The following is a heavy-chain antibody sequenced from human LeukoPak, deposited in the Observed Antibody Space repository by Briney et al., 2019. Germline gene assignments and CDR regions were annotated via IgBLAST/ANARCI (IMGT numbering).Heavy chain of an antibody. Sequence: SETLSLTCTVSGGSISSSSYYWGWIRQPPGKGLEWIGSIYYSGSTYYNPSLKSRVTISVDTSKNQFSLKLSSVTAADTAVYYCAREGSSWYRGFDPWGQGTLVTVSS. CDR3: AREGSSWYRGFDP. CDR2: IYYSGST. V-gene: IGHV4-39*07. J-gene: IGHJ5*02. D-gene: IGHD6-13*01. CDR1: GGSISSSSYY.